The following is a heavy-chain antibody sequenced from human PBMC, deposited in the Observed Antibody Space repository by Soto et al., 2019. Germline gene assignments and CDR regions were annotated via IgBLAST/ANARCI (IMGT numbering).Heavy chain of an antibody. CDR2: IYYSGST. Sequence: SETLSLTCTVSGGSVSSGSYYWSWIRQPPGKGLEWIGYIYYSGSTNYNPSLKSRVTISVDPSKNQFSLKLSSVTAADTAVYYCARGNTMMFTWFDPWGQGTLVTVSS. J-gene: IGHJ5*01. D-gene: IGHD3-22*01. CDR1: GGSVSSGSYY. V-gene: IGHV4-61*01. CDR3: ARGNTMMFTWFDP.